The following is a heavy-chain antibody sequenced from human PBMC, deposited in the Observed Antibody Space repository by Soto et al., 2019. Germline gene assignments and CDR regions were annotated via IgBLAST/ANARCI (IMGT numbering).Heavy chain of an antibody. CDR3: AISDGWDNNLFDS. CDR2: VNPNRDNT. J-gene: IGHJ5*01. D-gene: IGHD6-19*01. CDR1: GYRFSNYD. V-gene: IGHV1-8*01. Sequence: QVQLVQSGAEVKKPGASVKVSCKASGYRFSNYDMNWLRQAPGQGLEWMGWVNPNRDNTDYAQKFRGRLILTRKNSITTAYMELSSLTTENTSVYYFAISDGWDNNLFDSWRQGTLVTVSS.